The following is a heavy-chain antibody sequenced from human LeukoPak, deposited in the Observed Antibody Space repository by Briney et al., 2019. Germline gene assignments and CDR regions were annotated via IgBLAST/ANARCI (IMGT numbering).Heavy chain of an antibody. CDR2: ISGSGGST. V-gene: IGHV3-23*01. Sequence: QTGGSLRLSCAASGFTFSSYAMSWVRQAPGKGLEWVSAISGSGGSTYYADSVKGRFTISRDNSKNTLYLQMNSLRAEDTAVYYCAKAGCSSTSCSIGPDNWFDPWGQGTLVTVSS. CDR1: GFTFSSYA. CDR3: AKAGCSSTSCSIGPDNWFDP. D-gene: IGHD2-2*01. J-gene: IGHJ5*02.